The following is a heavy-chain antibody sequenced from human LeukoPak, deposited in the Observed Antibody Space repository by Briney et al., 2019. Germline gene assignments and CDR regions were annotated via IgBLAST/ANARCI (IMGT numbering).Heavy chain of an antibody. V-gene: IGHV1-2*02. CDR1: GYTFTGYY. J-gene: IGHJ4*02. Sequence: ASVKVSCKASGYTFTGYYMHWVRQAPGQGLEWMGWINPNSGGTNYAQKLQGRVTMTTDTSTSTAYMELRSLRSDDTAVYYCARDGRILTGYYFYWGQGTLVTVSS. CDR3: ARDGRILTGYYFY. CDR2: INPNSGGT. D-gene: IGHD3-9*01.